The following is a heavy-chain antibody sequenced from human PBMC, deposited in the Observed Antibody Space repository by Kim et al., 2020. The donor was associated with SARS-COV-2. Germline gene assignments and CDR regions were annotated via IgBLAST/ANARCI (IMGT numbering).Heavy chain of an antibody. Sequence: SETLSLTCTVSGGSISSGGYYWSWIRQHPGKGLEWIGYIYYSGSTYYNQSLKSRVTISVDTSKNQFSLKLSSVTAADTAVYYCARLQASSGFDYWGQGTLVTVSS. J-gene: IGHJ4*02. D-gene: IGHD3-22*01. CDR3: ARLQASSGFDY. CDR1: GGSISSGGYY. V-gene: IGHV4-31*03. CDR2: IYYSGST.